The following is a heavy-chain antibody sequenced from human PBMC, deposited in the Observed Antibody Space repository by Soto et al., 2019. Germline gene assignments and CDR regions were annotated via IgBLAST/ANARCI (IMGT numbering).Heavy chain of an antibody. D-gene: IGHD5-12*01. CDR2: IIPILGIA. V-gene: IGHV1-69*02. Sequence: VKVSCKASGGAFSIYTISRGRQAPGQGLEWMGRIIPILGIANYARKFQGRVTITADKSTSTAYMELSSLRSEDTAVYYCASLSGYDFTNFRDLDYWGQGTLVTVSS. CDR1: GGAFSIYT. J-gene: IGHJ4*02. CDR3: ASLSGYDFTNFRDLDY.